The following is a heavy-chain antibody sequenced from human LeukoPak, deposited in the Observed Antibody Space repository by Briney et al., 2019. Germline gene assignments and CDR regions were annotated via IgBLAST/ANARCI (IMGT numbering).Heavy chain of an antibody. CDR1: GFTFRNYG. CDR3: AKKGGIVASILDAFDF. V-gene: IGHV3-30*02. Sequence: GGSLRLSCAASGFTFRNYGMHWVRQAPGKGLGGVAFIRLDGTNIYYGDSGKGRFTISRDNSKNTLHLQMNSLRAEDTAVYYCAKKGGIVASILDAFDFWGQGTMVTVSS. CDR2: IRLDGTNI. D-gene: IGHD5-12*01. J-gene: IGHJ3*01.